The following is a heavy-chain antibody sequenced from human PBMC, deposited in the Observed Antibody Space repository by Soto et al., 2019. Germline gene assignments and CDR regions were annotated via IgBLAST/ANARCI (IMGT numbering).Heavy chain of an antibody. D-gene: IGHD3-3*01. Sequence: GGSLRLSCAASGFTFSSYAMSWVRQAPGKGLEWVSAISGSGGSTYYADSVKGRFTISRDNSKNTLYLQMNSLRAEDTAVYYCAKGNSDFWSGYSASYFDYWGQGTLVTVSS. CDR2: ISGSGGST. CDR3: AKGNSDFWSGYSASYFDY. J-gene: IGHJ4*02. CDR1: GFTFSSYA. V-gene: IGHV3-23*01.